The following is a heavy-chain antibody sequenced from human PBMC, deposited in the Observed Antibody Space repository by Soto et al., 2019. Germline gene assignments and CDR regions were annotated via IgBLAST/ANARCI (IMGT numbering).Heavy chain of an antibody. V-gene: IGHV3-7*03. J-gene: IGHJ4*02. CDR2: IKQGGSEK. CDR3: ARGCSGGSCYSIWFDY. Sequence: PGGSLRLSCAASGFTFSNYWMTWVRPAPGKGLEWVANIKQGGSEKYYVDSVKGRFTISRDNAKNSLYLQMNSLKAEDTAVYYCARGCSGGSCYSIWFDYWGQGTQVTVSS. CDR1: GFTFSNYW. D-gene: IGHD2-15*01.